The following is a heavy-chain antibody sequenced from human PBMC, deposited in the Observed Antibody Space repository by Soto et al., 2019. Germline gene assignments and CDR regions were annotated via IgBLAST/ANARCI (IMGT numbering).Heavy chain of an antibody. Sequence: GGSLRLSCAASGFIFNDYYMSWIRQAPGKGLEWLSNISGSSGSRKYADAGKGRFTISRDNAKKSLYLEMHSLRAEDTAVYYCARYAAEVTTFFDHWGQGTLVTVSS. J-gene: IGHJ4*02. CDR1: GFIFNDYY. CDR3: ARYAAEVTTFFDH. V-gene: IGHV3-11*06. D-gene: IGHD4-17*01. CDR2: ISGSSGSR.